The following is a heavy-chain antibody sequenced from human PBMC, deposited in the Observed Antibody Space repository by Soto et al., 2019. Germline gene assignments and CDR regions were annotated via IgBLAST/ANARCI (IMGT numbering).Heavy chain of an antibody. CDR2: TYYRSKWYN. CDR1: GDSVSSNSAA. D-gene: IGHD3-3*01. Sequence: QTLSLTCAISGDSVSSNSAAWNWIRQSPSRGLEWLGRTYYRSKWYNDYAVSVKSRITINPDTSKNQFSLQLNSVTPEETAVYYCARGGFTIFGVVIPQPPYYYYGMDVWGQGTTVTVSS. V-gene: IGHV6-1*01. CDR3: ARGGFTIFGVVIPQPPYYYYGMDV. J-gene: IGHJ6*02.